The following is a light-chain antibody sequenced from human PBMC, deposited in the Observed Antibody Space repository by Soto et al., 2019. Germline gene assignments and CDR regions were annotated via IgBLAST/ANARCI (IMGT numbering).Light chain of an antibody. CDR2: AAS. CDR1: QTVSNY. Sequence: EIVLTQSPATLSLSPGERATLSCRASQTVSNYLAWYQHKPGQAPRLLISAASSRATGIPARFSGSGSGTDFTLTISSLEPEDFAVYYCQQLSIWPQTFGQGTKVEIK. V-gene: IGKV3-11*01. J-gene: IGKJ1*01. CDR3: QQLSIWPQT.